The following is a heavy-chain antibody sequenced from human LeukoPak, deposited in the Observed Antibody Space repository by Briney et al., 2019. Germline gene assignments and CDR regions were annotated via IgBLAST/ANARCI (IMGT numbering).Heavy chain of an antibody. V-gene: IGHV4-4*07. Sequence: SETLSLTCTVPGDSTSGYYWSWIRQPTGKGLEWIGRMYTSGSANYNPSLKSRVTMSLDTSKKLFSLQMSSVTAADTAIYYCATVRSRGLALWGQGALVIVSS. CDR3: ATVRSRGLAL. J-gene: IGHJ5*02. CDR2: MYTSGSA. CDR1: GDSTSGYY. D-gene: IGHD2-2*01.